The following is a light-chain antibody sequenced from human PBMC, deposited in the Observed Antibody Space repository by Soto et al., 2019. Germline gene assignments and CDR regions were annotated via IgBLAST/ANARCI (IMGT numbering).Light chain of an antibody. V-gene: IGKV3-20*01. Sequence: ILMTKSPGTLSVSAGERATLSCKASQSVSNNYLAWYQQKPGQAPRPRIYGASNRATGIPDRLSGSGSGTDFTLTISRLEPGDFAVYYCQQYGSSGTFGQGTKV. J-gene: IGKJ1*01. CDR2: GAS. CDR1: QSVSNNY. CDR3: QQYGSSGT.